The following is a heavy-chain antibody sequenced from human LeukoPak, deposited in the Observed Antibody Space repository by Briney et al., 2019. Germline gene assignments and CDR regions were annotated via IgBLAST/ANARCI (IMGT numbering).Heavy chain of an antibody. J-gene: IGHJ3*02. CDR2: INPNSGGT. Sequence: ASVKVSCKASGYTFTGYYMHWVRQVPGQGLEWMGWINPNSGGTNYAQKFQGWVTMTRDTSISTAYMELSRLRSDDTAVYYCARGGITGTTRGPTRLNDAFDIWGQGTMVTVSS. D-gene: IGHD1-20*01. CDR3: ARGGITGTTRGPTRLNDAFDI. CDR1: GYTFTGYY. V-gene: IGHV1-2*04.